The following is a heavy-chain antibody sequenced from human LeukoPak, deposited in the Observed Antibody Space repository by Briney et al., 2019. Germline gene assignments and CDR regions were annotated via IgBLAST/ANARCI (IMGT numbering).Heavy chain of an antibody. V-gene: IGHV1-2*06. CDR2: INPNNGGT. CDR1: GYTFTGNF. Sequence: ASVKVSCKASGYTFTGNFMHWVRQAPGQGLEWMGRINPNNGGTNYAQKFQGRVTMTRDTSISTAYMVLSRLISDDTAVYYCVRGPLYSYGIFDYWGQGTLVTVSS. D-gene: IGHD5-18*01. J-gene: IGHJ4*02. CDR3: VRGPLYSYGIFDY.